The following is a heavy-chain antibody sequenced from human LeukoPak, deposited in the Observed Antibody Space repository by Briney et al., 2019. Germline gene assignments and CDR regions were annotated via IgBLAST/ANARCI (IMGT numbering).Heavy chain of an antibody. V-gene: IGHV4-4*02. J-gene: IGHJ4*02. Sequence: TSETLSLTCAVSGDSISNSNWWTWIRQPPGQGLEWIGEVYPSGSTNYSPSLKSRVTISVDKSKNQFSLTLNSVTAADTAVYFCGTTEHDSGDYWGQGTLVTVSS. D-gene: IGHD6-25*01. CDR2: VYPSGST. CDR3: GTTEHDSGDY. CDR1: GDSISNSNW.